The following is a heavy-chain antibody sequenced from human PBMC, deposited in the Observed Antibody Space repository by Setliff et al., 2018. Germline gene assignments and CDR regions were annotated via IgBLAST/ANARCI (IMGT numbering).Heavy chain of an antibody. CDR2: VRFDGSYK. V-gene: IGHV3-30*02. CDR1: GFVFGTYG. CDR3: AKVKKPLIRGSGFDY. Sequence: PGESLKISCAASGFVFGTYGMHWVRQAPGKGLDWVASVRFDGSYKVYADSVKGRFTISRDNSENTLFLQMTSLRPEDTGTYYCAKVKKPLIRGSGFDYWGRGTLVTVS. J-gene: IGHJ4*02. D-gene: IGHD2-8*01.